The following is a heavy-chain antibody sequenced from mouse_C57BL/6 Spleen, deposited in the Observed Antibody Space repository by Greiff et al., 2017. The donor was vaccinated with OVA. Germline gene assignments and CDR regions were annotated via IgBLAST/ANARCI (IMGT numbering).Heavy chain of an antibody. V-gene: IGHV6-6*01. CDR1: GFTFSDAW. Sequence: EVKLVESGGGLVQPGGSMKLSCAASGFTFSDAWMDWVRQSPEQGLEWVAEISNKANNPATYYAVSVKGRFTISRDDSKSSVYIQMNSFRAEDTGIYYCTPIYYDYDGRYYYAMDYWGQGTSVTVSS. J-gene: IGHJ4*01. CDR3: TPIYYDYDGRYYYAMDY. D-gene: IGHD2-4*01. CDR2: ISNKANNPAT.